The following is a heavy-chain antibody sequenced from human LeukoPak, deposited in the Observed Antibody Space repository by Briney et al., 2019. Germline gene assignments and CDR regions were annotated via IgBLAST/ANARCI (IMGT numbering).Heavy chain of an antibody. CDR2: IVLSSGNT. J-gene: IGHJ4*02. V-gene: IGHV1-58*02. CDR3: AADDLNIGY. D-gene: IGHD2/OR15-2a*01. CDR1: GFTFTTSA. Sequence: GASVKVSCTAPGFTFTTSAMQWVRHARGHRREGIGLIVLSSGNTNYAQKFQERVTITRDMSTSTAYMELSSLRSEDTAVYYCAADDLNIGYWGQGTLVTVSS.